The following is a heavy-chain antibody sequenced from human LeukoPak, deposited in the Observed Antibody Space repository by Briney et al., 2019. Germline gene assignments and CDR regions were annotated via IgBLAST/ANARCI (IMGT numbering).Heavy chain of an antibody. J-gene: IGHJ6*02. V-gene: IGHV4-34*01. Sequence: PSETLSLTCAVYGESFSGYYWSWIRQPPGKGLEWIGEINHSGSTNYNPSLKSRVTISVDTSKNQFSLKLSSVTAADTAVYYCARVGAARSRNLNYYYYGMDVWGQGTTVTVSS. D-gene: IGHD6-6*01. CDR1: GESFSGYY. CDR3: ARVGAARSRNLNYYYYGMDV. CDR2: INHSGST.